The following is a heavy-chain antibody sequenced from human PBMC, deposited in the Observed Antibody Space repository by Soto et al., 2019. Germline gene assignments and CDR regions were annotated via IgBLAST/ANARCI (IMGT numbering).Heavy chain of an antibody. CDR1: GYTFTSYA. Sequence: QVQLVQSGAEEKKPGASVKVSCKASGYTFTSYAMHWVRQAPGQRLKWMGWIIAGNGNTKYSQKFQGRVTITRDTSASTAYMELSSLRSEDTAVYYCARAWVVVTAPDYWGQGTLVTVSS. CDR3: ARAWVVVTAPDY. V-gene: IGHV1-3*05. J-gene: IGHJ4*02. CDR2: IIAGNGNT. D-gene: IGHD2-21*02.